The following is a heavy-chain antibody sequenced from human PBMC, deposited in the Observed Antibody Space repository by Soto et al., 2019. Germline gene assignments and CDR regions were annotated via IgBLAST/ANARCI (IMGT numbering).Heavy chain of an antibody. J-gene: IGHJ6*02. CDR1: GYTFTRYY. CDR3: ASSPTYSMDV. V-gene: IGHV1-46*01. Sequence: ASVKVSCKASGYTFTRYYIHWVRQAPGQGLEWMGIINPSGGSSSCAQRFQGRVTMTRDTSTSTVYMELSSLRSEDTAVYYCASSPTYSMDVWGQGTTVTAP. CDR2: INPSGGSS.